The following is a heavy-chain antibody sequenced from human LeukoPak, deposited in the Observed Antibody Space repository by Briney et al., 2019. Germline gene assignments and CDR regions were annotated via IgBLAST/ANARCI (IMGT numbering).Heavy chain of an antibody. D-gene: IGHD3-3*01. Sequence: GGSLRLSCAASGFTFSSYRMNWVRQAPGKGLEWVSYISSSSSTIYYADSVKGRFTISRDNAKNSLYLQMNSLRDEDTAVYYCARGAPHYDFWSGYLGKLLFDYWGQGTLVTVSS. V-gene: IGHV3-48*02. CDR1: GFTFSSYR. J-gene: IGHJ4*02. CDR2: ISSSSSTI. CDR3: ARGAPHYDFWSGYLGKLLFDY.